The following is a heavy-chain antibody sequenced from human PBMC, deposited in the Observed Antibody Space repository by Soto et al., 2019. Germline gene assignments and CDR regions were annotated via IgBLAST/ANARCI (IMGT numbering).Heavy chain of an antibody. J-gene: IGHJ6*02. CDR1: GYSFTSYW. CDR2: IYPGDSDT. V-gene: IGHV5-51*01. D-gene: IGHD3-9*01. CDR3: ARAPYDILTGYYPYYYYYYGMDV. Sequence: GESLKISCKGSGYSFTSYWIGWVRQMPGKGLEWMGIIYPGDSDTRYSPSFQGQVTISADKSISTAYLQRRSLKASDTAMYYCARAPYDILTGYYPYYYYYYGMDVWGQGTTVTVSS.